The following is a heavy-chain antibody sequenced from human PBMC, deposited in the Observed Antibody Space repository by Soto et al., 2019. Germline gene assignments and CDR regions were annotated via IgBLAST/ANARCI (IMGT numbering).Heavy chain of an antibody. J-gene: IGHJ4*02. D-gene: IGHD3-10*01. CDR1: GYTFTSYD. CDR3: ARGRLLWFGELFYYFDY. V-gene: IGHV1-8*01. CDR2: MNPNSGNT. Sequence: ASVKVSCKASGYTFTSYDINWVRQATGQGLEWMGWMNPNSGNTGYAQKFQGRVTMTRNTSISTAYMELSSLRSEDTAVYYFARGRLLWFGELFYYFDYWGQGTLVTVSS.